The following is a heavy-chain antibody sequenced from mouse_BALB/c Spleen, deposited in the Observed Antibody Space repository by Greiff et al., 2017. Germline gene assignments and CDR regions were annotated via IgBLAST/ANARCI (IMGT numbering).Heavy chain of an antibody. V-gene: IGHV1S126*01. Sequence: QVQLQQSGPQLVRPGASVKISCKASGYSFTSYWMHWVKQRPGQGLEWIGMIDPSDSETRLNQKFKDKATLTVDKSSSTAYMQLSSPTSEDSAVYYCARRYYRYDGFFDYWGQGTTLTVSS. J-gene: IGHJ2*01. CDR2: IDPSDSET. D-gene: IGHD2-14*01. CDR3: ARRYYRYDGFFDY. CDR1: GYSFTSYW.